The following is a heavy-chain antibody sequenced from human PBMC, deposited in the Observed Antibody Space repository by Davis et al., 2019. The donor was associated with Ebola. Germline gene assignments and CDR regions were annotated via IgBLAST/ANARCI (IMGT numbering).Heavy chain of an antibody. CDR1: GYTFTNYY. V-gene: IGHV1-46*01. J-gene: IGHJ6*02. CDR2: INPSDGTI. CDR3: ARDGPDYYGLDV. Sequence: ASVKVSCKASGYTFTNYYMHWVRQAPGQGLEWVAMINPSDGTINYAQKFRGRVTMTRDTSTNTVYMEVNSLRSEDTAVYYCARDGPDYYGLDVWGQGTTVTVSS.